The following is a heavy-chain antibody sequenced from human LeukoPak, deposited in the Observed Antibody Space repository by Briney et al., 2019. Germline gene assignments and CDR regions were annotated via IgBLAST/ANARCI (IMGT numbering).Heavy chain of an antibody. D-gene: IGHD1-26*01. J-gene: IGHJ3*02. CDR1: GFTVSSNY. V-gene: IGHV3-53*01. CDR2: IYSGGST. CDR3: ARGGSYLSAFDI. Sequence: GGSLRLSCAASGFTVSSNYMSWVRQAPGKGLEWVSIIYSGGSTFYADSVKGRFTISRDNSKNTLYLQMNSLRAEDTAVYYCARGGSYLSAFDIWGQGTMVAVSS.